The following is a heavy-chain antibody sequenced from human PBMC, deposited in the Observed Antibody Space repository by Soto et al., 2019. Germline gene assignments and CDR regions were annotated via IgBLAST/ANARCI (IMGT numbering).Heavy chain of an antibody. Sequence: ASVKVSCKASGYTFTSYDINWVRQATGQGLEWMGWMNPNSGNTGYAQKFQGRVTMTRNTSISTAYMELSSLRSEDTAVSYCASTGREGSGALYCYCGMNVWDHRTTVTASS. CDR2: MNPNSGNT. V-gene: IGHV1-8*01. D-gene: IGHD6-19*01. J-gene: IGHJ6*02. CDR3: ASTGREGSGALYCYCGMNV. CDR1: GYTFTSYD.